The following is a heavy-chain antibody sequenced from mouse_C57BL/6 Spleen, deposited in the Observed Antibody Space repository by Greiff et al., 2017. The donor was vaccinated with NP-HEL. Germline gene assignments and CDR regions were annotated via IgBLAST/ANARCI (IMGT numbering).Heavy chain of an antibody. CDR2: ISSGGSYT. CDR1: GFTFSSYG. D-gene: IGHD2-5*01. V-gene: IGHV5-6*01. Sequence: VHLVESGGDLVKPGGSLKLSCAASGFTFSSYGMSWVRQTPDKRLEWVATISSGGSYTYYPDSVKGRFTISRDNAKNTLYLQMSSLKSEDTAMYYCARLYSNYGGFAYWGQGTLVTVSA. CDR3: ARLYSNYGGFAY. J-gene: IGHJ3*01.